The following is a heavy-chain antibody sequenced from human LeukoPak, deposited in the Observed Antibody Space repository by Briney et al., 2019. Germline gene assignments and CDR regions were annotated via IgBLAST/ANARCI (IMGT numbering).Heavy chain of an antibody. CDR3: AKALGGSGSYRNWFDP. Sequence: GGSLRLSCAASGFTFSSYAMSWVRQAPGKGLEWVSSISGSGGSTDYADSVKGRFTISRDNSKNTLFLQMNSLRAEDTAVYYCAKALGGSGSYRNWFDPWGQGTLVTVSS. CDR2: ISGSGGST. D-gene: IGHD1-26*01. V-gene: IGHV3-23*01. J-gene: IGHJ5*02. CDR1: GFTFSSYA.